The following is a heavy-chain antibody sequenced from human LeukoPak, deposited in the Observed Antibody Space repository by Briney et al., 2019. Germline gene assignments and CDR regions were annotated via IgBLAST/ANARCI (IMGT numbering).Heavy chain of an antibody. J-gene: IGHJ4*02. Sequence: PGGSLRLSCEASGFTFSSYDMHWVRQATGKGLEWVLGIGIGGDTYYPGSVKGRFTISREDAKNSLYLQMNSLRAGDTAVYYCARDLGGGENYWGQGTLVTVSS. CDR1: GFTFSSYD. D-gene: IGHD1-26*01. V-gene: IGHV3-13*04. CDR3: ARDLGGGENY. CDR2: IGIGGDT.